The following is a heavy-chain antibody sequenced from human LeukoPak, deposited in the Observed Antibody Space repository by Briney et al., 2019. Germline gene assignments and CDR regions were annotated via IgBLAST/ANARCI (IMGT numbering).Heavy chain of an antibody. V-gene: IGHV3-11*01. J-gene: IGHJ3*02. Sequence: GGSLRLSCAASGFTFSDYYMSWIRQAPGEGLEWVSYISSSGSTIYYADSVKGRFTISRDNAKNSLYLQMNSLRAEDTAVYYCARDSRTARHRTVIWGQGTMVTVSS. CDR3: ARDSRTARHRTVI. CDR2: ISSSGSTI. D-gene: IGHD5-18*01. CDR1: GFTFSDYY.